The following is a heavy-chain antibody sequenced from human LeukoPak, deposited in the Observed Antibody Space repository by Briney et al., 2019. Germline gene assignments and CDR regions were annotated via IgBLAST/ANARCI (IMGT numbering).Heavy chain of an antibody. CDR1: GFTFSSYA. Sequence: GGSLRLSCAASGFTFSSYAMSWVRQAPGKGLVWVPRIYSDGSSTNYADSVKGRFTISRDNSKNTLYLQMNSLRAEDTAVYYCARALDGSGSRSFDYWGQGTLVTVSS. CDR2: IYSDGSST. CDR3: ARALDGSGSRSFDY. V-gene: IGHV3-74*01. D-gene: IGHD3-10*01. J-gene: IGHJ4*02.